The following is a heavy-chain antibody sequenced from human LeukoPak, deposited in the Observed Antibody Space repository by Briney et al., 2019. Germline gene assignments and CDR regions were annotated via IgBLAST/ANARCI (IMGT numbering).Heavy chain of an antibody. CDR1: GFTFSSFA. V-gene: IGHV3-30*04. Sequence: GGSLRLSCAASGFTFSSFAMHWVRLAPGKGLEWVAVISYDGDYKYYTDSVKGRFTISRDNSKNTVFLQMNSLTVDETAVYYCARDSYDYGDYANSFDYWGQGILVTVSS. CDR2: ISYDGDYK. CDR3: ARDSYDYGDYANSFDY. D-gene: IGHD4-17*01. J-gene: IGHJ4*02.